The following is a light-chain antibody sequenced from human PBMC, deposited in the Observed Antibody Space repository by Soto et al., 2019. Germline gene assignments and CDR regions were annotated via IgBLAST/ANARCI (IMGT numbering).Light chain of an antibody. V-gene: IGKV1-5*01. Sequence: DIQMTQSPSTLSASVGDRVTITCRASQSISSWLAWYQQKPGKAPKLLIYDAFSLESGVPSRFSGSGSGTEFTLTISSLQPDDFETYYCQQYNSYSHTFGQGTKLEIK. CDR2: DAF. CDR3: QQYNSYSHT. J-gene: IGKJ2*01. CDR1: QSISSW.